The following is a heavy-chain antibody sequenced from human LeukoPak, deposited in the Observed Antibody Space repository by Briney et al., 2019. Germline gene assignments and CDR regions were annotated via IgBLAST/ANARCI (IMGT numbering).Heavy chain of an antibody. Sequence: ASVKVSCKVSGYTLTELSMHWVRQAPGKGLEWMGGFDPEDGETIYAQKFQGRVTMTEDTSTDTAYMELSSLRSEDTAVYYCARGQSLGSLAGATITDYWGQGTLVTVSS. CDR1: GYTLTELS. CDR2: FDPEDGET. CDR3: ARGQSLGSLAGATITDY. D-gene: IGHD5-24*01. J-gene: IGHJ4*02. V-gene: IGHV1-24*01.